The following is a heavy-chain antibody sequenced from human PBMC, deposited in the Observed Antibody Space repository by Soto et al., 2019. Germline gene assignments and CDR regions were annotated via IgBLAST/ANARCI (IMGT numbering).Heavy chain of an antibody. CDR3: AKIPHSSSWYLDAFDI. CDR2: ISGSGGST. D-gene: IGHD6-13*01. CDR1: GFTFSSYA. V-gene: IGHV3-23*01. J-gene: IGHJ3*02. Sequence: EVQLLESGGGLVQPGGSLRLSCAASGFTFSSYAMSWVRQAPGKGLEWVSAISGSGGSTYYADSVKGRFTISRDNSKSTLYLQRNSLRAEDTAVYYCAKIPHSSSWYLDAFDIWGQGTMVTVSS.